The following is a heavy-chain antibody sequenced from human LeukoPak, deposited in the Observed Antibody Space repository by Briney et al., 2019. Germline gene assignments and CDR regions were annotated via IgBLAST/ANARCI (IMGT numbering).Heavy chain of an antibody. V-gene: IGHV4-59*01. CDR2: IYYSGST. D-gene: IGHD4-17*01. J-gene: IGHJ6*02. CDR1: GGSISSYY. Sequence: SETLSLTCIVSGGSISSYYWSWIRQPPGKGLEWIAYIYYSGSTNYNPSLKSRVTMSVDMSKNRFSLTLGSVTAADTAVYYCAKSMTTDYYGMDVWGQETTVTVSS. CDR3: AKSMTTDYYGMDV.